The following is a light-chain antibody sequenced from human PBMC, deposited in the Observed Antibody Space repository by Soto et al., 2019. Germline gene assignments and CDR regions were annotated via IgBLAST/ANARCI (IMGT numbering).Light chain of an antibody. CDR3: CSYGGRSTDV. Sequence: QAVVTQTASVSGSPGQSITISCTGTSSDVGSYNLVSWYQQHPGKAPKLMIYEVSKRPSGVSNRFSGSKSANTASLTISGLQADDEADYYCCSYGGRSTDVFGTGTKLTVL. CDR2: EVS. V-gene: IGLV2-23*02. J-gene: IGLJ1*01. CDR1: SSDVGSYNL.